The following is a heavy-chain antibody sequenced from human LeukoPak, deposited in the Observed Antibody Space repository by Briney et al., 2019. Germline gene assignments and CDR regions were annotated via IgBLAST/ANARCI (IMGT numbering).Heavy chain of an antibody. CDR3: ATSRGYCSSTSCRDDYYFDY. D-gene: IGHD2-2*01. CDR1: GYTFTGYY. V-gene: IGHV1-2*02. J-gene: IGHJ4*02. Sequence: GASVKVSCKASGYTFTGYYMHWVRQAPGQGIEWMGWINPNSGGTNYAQKFQGRVTMTRDTSISTAYMELSRLRSDDTAVYYCATSRGYCSSTSCRDDYYFDYWGQGTLVTVSS. CDR2: INPNSGGT.